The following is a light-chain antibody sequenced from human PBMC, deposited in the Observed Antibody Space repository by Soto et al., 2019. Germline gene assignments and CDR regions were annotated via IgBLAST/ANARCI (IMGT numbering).Light chain of an antibody. CDR2: GAS. CDR1: ESIGRY. J-gene: IGKJ2*01. CDR3: QPSYGAPYN. Sequence: DIHMTQSPSSLSASVGDGVTITCRASESIGRYLNWYQQRPGRTPSLLIYGASILQSGVPSRFRGSGSGTDFTLTITSLQPEDFGTYYCQPSYGAPYNFGQGTKLKMK. V-gene: IGKV1-39*01.